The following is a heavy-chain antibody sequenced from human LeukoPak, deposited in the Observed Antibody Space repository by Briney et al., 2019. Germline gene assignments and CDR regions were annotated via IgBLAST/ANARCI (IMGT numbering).Heavy chain of an antibody. CDR3: ARGHYYDSSGYYYVDAFDI. CDR2: IYSGGST. J-gene: IGHJ3*02. Sequence: GGSLRLSCAASGFTFSSNYMSWVRQAPGKGLEWVSVIYSGGSTYYADSVTGRFTISRDNSKNTLYLQMNSLRAEDTAVYYCARGHYYDSSGYYYVDAFDIWGQGTMVTVSS. CDR1: GFTFSSNY. D-gene: IGHD3-22*01. V-gene: IGHV3-53*01.